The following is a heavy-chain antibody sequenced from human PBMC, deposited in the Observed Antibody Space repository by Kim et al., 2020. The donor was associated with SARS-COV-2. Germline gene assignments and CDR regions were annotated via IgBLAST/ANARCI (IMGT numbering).Heavy chain of an antibody. CDR1: GGSISIEKW. J-gene: IGHJ5*01. CDR2: IYYRGKT. Sequence: SETLSLTCDVSGGSISIEKWWNWVRQPPGKGLEWIGEIYYRGKTNYNPSLKSRVTMSVEPSKNQFSLELTSVTAADTAVHYCTGGRITGTWWLDSWGQGTLVTVSS. CDR3: TGGRITGTWWLDS. D-gene: IGHD1-20*01. V-gene: IGHV4-4*02.